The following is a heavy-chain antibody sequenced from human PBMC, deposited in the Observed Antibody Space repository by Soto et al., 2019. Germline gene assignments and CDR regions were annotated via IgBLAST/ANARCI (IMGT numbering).Heavy chain of an antibody. CDR1: GGSISSSSYY. D-gene: IGHD3-22*01. Sequence: PSETLSLTCTVSGGSISSSSYYWGWIRQPPGKGLEWIGSIYYSGSTYYNPSLKSRVTISVDTSKNQFSLKLSSVTAADTAVYYCARPAPPPYYYDSSGFDYWGQGTLVTVSS. CDR3: ARPAPPPYYYDSSGFDY. J-gene: IGHJ4*02. V-gene: IGHV4-39*01. CDR2: IYYSGST.